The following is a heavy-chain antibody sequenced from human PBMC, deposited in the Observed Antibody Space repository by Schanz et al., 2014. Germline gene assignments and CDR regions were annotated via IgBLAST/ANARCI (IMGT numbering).Heavy chain of an antibody. D-gene: IGHD6-19*01. CDR1: GFSFSTHA. Sequence: EVQVVESGGGLVQPGGSLRLSCAASGFSFSTHAMSWVRQAPGQGLEWVSGINTSGGSRYYAESVKGRFTISRDNSKNLVVLQMNGLRGVDTAVYYCAKGVRLYTTGWYDYGLDVWGQGTTVTVSS. J-gene: IGHJ6*02. CDR3: AKGVRLYTTGWYDYGLDV. V-gene: IGHV3-23*04. CDR2: INTSGGSR.